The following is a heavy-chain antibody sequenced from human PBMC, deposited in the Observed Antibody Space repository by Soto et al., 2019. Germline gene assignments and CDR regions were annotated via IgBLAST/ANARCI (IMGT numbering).Heavy chain of an antibody. J-gene: IGHJ5*02. CDR1: GGSISSYY. Sequence: SETLSPTCTVSGGSISSYYWSWIRQPPGKGLEWIGYIYYSGSTNYNPSLKSRVTISVDTSKNQFSLKLSSVTAADTAVYYCARGLEIVVVPAAILWFDPWGQGTLVTVSS. CDR2: IYYSGST. V-gene: IGHV4-59*01. CDR3: ARGLEIVVVPAAILWFDP. D-gene: IGHD2-2*03.